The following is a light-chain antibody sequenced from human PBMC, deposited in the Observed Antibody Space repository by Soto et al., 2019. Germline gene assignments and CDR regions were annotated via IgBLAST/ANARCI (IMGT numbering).Light chain of an antibody. CDR2: AAS. CDR1: QGISSY. Sequence: AIRMTQSPSSLSASTGDRVTITCRASQGISSYLAWYQQKPGKAPKLLIYAASSLQSGVPSRFSGSGSGTDFTLTINSLHPEDFATXXXXXXXXXXITFGQGTRLEIK. J-gene: IGKJ5*01. CDR3: XXXXXXXIT. V-gene: IGKV1-8*01.